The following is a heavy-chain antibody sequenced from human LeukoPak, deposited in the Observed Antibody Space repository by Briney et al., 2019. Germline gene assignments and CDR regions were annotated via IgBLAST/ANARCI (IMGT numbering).Heavy chain of an antibody. CDR1: GFTFSSYS. J-gene: IGHJ6*02. V-gene: IGHV3-66*02. D-gene: IGHD3-10*01. CDR2: IYSGGST. Sequence: GGSLRLSCAASGFTFSSYSMNWVRQAPGKGLEWVSVIYSGGSTYYADSVKGRFTISRDNSKNTLYLQMNSLRAEDTAVYYCARDEGMVRGVRYYYYGMDVWGQGTTVTVSS. CDR3: ARDEGMVRGVRYYYYGMDV.